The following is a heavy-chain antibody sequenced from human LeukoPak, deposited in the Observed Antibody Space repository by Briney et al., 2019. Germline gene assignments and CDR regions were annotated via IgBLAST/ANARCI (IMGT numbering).Heavy chain of an antibody. CDR3: ARDTKDISGYYSFF. CDR2: ISDRSTYT. J-gene: IGHJ4*02. D-gene: IGHD3-22*01. Sequence: GGSLRLSCAASGFTFSGYYMSWIRQAPGKGLEWVSYISDRSTYTNYADSVRGRFTISRDNAKNSLYLQMNSLRAEDTAVYYCARDTKDISGYYSFFWGQGTLVTVSS. CDR1: GFTFSGYY. V-gene: IGHV3-11*05.